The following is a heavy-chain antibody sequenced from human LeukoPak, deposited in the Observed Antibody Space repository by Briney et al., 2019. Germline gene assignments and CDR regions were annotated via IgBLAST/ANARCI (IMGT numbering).Heavy chain of an antibody. D-gene: IGHD3-10*01. CDR3: ARVEITMVRGVTLGHYYYYMDV. J-gene: IGHJ6*03. CDR1: GGSISSGSYY. CDR2: IFTSGST. Sequence: PSQTLSLTCTVSGGSISSGSYYWSWIRQPAGKGLEWIGRIFTSGSTNYNPSLKSRVTISVDTSKNQFSLKLSSVTAADTAVYYCARVEITMVRGVTLGHYYYYMDVWGKGTTVTVPS. V-gene: IGHV4-61*02.